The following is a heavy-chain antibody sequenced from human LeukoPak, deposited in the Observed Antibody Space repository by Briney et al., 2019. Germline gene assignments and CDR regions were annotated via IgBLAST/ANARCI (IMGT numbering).Heavy chain of an antibody. Sequence: SETLSLTCTVSGGSISSYYWSWIRQPPGKGLEWIGYIYYSGSTNYNPSLKSRVTISVDTSKNQFSLKLSSVTAADTAVYYCARGRIAVAGDWFDPWGQGTLVTVSS. J-gene: IGHJ5*02. D-gene: IGHD6-19*01. CDR1: GGSISSYY. CDR2: IYYSGST. V-gene: IGHV4-59*01. CDR3: ARGRIAVAGDWFDP.